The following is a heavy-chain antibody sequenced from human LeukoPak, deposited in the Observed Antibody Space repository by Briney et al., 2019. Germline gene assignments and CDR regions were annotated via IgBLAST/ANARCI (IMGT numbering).Heavy chain of an antibody. CDR1: GFTFSSYA. J-gene: IGHJ4*02. Sequence: GGSLRLSCAASGFTFSSYAMSWVRQAPGKGLEWVSAISGSGGSTYYADSVKGRFTISRDISENTLYLQMNLLRADDTAVYYCAREQWLDYWGQGTLVTVSS. D-gene: IGHD6-19*01. CDR2: ISGSGGST. V-gene: IGHV3-23*01. CDR3: AREQWLDY.